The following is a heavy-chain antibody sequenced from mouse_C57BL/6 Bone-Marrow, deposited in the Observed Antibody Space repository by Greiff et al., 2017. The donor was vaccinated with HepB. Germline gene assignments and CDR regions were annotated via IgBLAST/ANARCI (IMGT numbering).Heavy chain of an antibody. J-gene: IGHJ2*01. CDR3: ARGGIYYGNYERYFDY. Sequence: EVKLVESGGGLVKPGGSLKLSCAASGFTFSSYAMSWVRQTPEKRLEWVATISDGGSYTYYPDNVKGRFTISRDTAKNNLYLQMSHLKSEDTAMYYCARGGIYYGNYERYFDYWGQGTTLTVSS. CDR2: ISDGGSYT. CDR1: GFTFSSYA. D-gene: IGHD2-1*01. V-gene: IGHV5-4*03.